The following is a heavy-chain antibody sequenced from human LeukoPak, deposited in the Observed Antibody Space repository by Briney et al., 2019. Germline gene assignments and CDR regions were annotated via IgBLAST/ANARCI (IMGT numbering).Heavy chain of an antibody. Sequence: GGSLRLSCAASGFSFSSFGMHWVRQAPGKGLEWVAVISYEGSNKYYAASVKGRYTISRDNFKNTLDLQMNSLTAEDTAVYYCAKDHSGSYYGPFDSWGQGTLVTVSS. CDR1: GFSFSSFG. CDR2: ISYEGSNK. V-gene: IGHV3-30*18. CDR3: AKDHSGSYYGPFDS. J-gene: IGHJ4*02. D-gene: IGHD1-26*01.